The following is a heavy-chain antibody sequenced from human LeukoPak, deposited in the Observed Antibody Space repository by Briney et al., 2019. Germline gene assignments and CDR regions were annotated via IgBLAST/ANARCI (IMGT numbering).Heavy chain of an antibody. V-gene: IGHV4-39*07. CDR2: IFYSGSA. J-gene: IGHJ3*01. CDR3: ARDGGRPGRNAFDF. CDR1: NGSITSSYYY. Sequence: PSETLSLTCTVSNGSITSSYYYWGWIRQPPGKGLEWIGSIFYSGSAYYNPSLKSRVIISVDTSKNHFSLKLSSVTAADTAIYYCARDGGRPGRNAFDFWGQGRVVTVFS. D-gene: IGHD3-16*01.